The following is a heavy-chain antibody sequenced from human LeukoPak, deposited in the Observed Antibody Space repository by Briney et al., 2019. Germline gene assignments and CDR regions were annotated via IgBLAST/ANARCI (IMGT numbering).Heavy chain of an antibody. CDR3: ARDYLGAYCGGDCYSHFDY. CDR1: GFTFSSYA. Sequence: PGGSLRLSCAASGFTFSSYAMHWVRQAPGKGLEWVAVISYDGSNKYYADSVKGRFTISRDNSKNTLYLQMNSLRAEDTAEYYCARDYLGAYCGGDCYSHFDYWGQGTLVTVS. J-gene: IGHJ4*02. CDR2: ISYDGSNK. D-gene: IGHD2-21*02. V-gene: IGHV3-30-3*01.